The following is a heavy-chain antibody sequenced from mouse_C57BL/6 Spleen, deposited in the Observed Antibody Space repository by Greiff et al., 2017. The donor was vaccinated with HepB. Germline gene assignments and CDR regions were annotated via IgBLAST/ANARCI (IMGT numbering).Heavy chain of an antibody. V-gene: IGHV1-50*01. D-gene: IGHD1-1*01. Sequence: QVQLKQPGAELVKPGASVKLSCKASGYTFTSYWMQWVKQRPGQGLEWIGEIDPSDSYTNYNQKFKGKATLTVDTSSSTAYMQLSSLTSEDSAVYYCARGGITTVVVFDYWGQGTTLTVSS. CDR1: GYTFTSYW. CDR3: ARGGITTVVVFDY. J-gene: IGHJ2*01. CDR2: IDPSDSYT.